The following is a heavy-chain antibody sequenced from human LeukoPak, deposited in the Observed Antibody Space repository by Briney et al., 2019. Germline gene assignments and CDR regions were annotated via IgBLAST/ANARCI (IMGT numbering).Heavy chain of an antibody. D-gene: IGHD3-22*01. CDR2: IYHSGST. Sequence: SETLSLTCAVSGYSISSGYYWGWIRQPPGQGLEWIGSIYHSGSTYYNPSLKSRVTISVDTSKNQFSLKLSSVTAADTAVYYCARGTMNYYDSSGYLYWGQGTLVTVSS. J-gene: IGHJ4*02. CDR3: ARGTMNYYDSSGYLY. V-gene: IGHV4-38-2*01. CDR1: GYSISSGYY.